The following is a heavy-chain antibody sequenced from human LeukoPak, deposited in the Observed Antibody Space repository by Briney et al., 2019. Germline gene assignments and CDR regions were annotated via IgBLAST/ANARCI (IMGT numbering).Heavy chain of an antibody. J-gene: IGHJ4*02. CDR2: IYYSGST. CDR1: GGSISSYY. V-gene: IGHV4-59*01. Sequence: PSETLSLTCTVSGGSISSYYWSWIRQPPGKGLEWIGYIYYSGSTNYNPSLKSRVTISVDTSKNQFSLKLNSVTAADTAVYYCARGANSGYDRGPFDYWGQGTLVTVSS. CDR3: ARGANSGYDRGPFDY. D-gene: IGHD5-12*01.